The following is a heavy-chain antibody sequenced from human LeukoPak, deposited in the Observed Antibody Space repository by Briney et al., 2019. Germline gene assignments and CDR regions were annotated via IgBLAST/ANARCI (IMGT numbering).Heavy chain of an antibody. Sequence: GGSLRLSCAASGFTFSSYAMSWVRQAPGKGLEGVSAISGSGGSTYYADSVKGRFTISRDNSKNTLYLQMNSLRAEDTAVYYCSRRYSARYFDYWGQGTLVTVSS. V-gene: IGHV3-23*01. CDR2: ISGSGGST. D-gene: IGHD2-21*01. CDR1: GFTFSSYA. J-gene: IGHJ4*02. CDR3: SRRYSARYFDY.